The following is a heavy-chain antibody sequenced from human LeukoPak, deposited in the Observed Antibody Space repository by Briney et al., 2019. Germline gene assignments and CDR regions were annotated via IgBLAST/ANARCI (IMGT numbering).Heavy chain of an antibody. CDR2: INAGNGNT. Sequence: GASVKVSCKASGYTFTSYAMHWVRQAPGQRLEWMGWINAGNGNTKYSQKLQGRVTMTTDTSTSTAYMELRSLRSDDTAVYYCARESPIVLGYWGQGTLVTVSS. J-gene: IGHJ4*02. CDR1: GYTFTSYA. V-gene: IGHV1-3*01. CDR3: ARESPIVLGY. D-gene: IGHD3-22*01.